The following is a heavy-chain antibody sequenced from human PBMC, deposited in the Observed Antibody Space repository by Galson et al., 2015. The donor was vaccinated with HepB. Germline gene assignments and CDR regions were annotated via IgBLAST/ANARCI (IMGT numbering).Heavy chain of an antibody. J-gene: IGHJ4*02. V-gene: IGHV1-69*13. CDR1: GGTFSSYA. Sequence: SVKVSCKASGGTFSSYAISWVRQAPGQGLEWMGEIIRVLGTANYAQKFQGRVTLTADESTSTTYMELSSLRSEDTAVYYCARDSVLGYCSGGSCYGIDYWGQGTLVTVSS. D-gene: IGHD2-15*01. CDR2: IIRVLGTA. CDR3: ARDSVLGYCSGGSCYGIDY.